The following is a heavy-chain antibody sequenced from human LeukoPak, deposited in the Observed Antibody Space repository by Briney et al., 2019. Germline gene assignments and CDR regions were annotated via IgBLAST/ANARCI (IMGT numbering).Heavy chain of an antibody. V-gene: IGHV3-7*03. CDR1: GFTVSSND. CDR2: IKQDGSER. D-gene: IGHD3-22*01. CDR3: ARDRWSYDPQGGFDC. J-gene: IGHJ4*02. Sequence: GGSLRLSCAASGFTVSSNDMSWVRQAPGKGLEWVANIKQDGSERYYVDSVKGRFTLSRDNAKNSLYLQMNSLRAEDTAVYYCARDRWSYDPQGGFDCWGQGTLVTVSS.